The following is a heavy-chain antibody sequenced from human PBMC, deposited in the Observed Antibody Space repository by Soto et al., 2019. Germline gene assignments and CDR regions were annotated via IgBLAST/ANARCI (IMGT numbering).Heavy chain of an antibody. CDR1: GYTFTSYG. CDR2: ISAYNGNT. V-gene: IGHV1-18*01. Sequence: QVQLVQSGAEVKKPGASVKVSCKASGYTFTSYGISWVRQAPGQGLEWMGWISAYNGNTNYAQKLQGRVTMTTDTSTSTAYIELRSLRSDDTAVYYCSRDEGASAGAEYFQHWGQGTLVTVSS. D-gene: IGHD6-13*01. J-gene: IGHJ1*01. CDR3: SRDEGASAGAEYFQH.